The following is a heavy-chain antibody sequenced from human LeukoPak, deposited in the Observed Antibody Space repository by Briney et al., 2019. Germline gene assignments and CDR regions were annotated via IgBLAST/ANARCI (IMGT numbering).Heavy chain of an antibody. CDR1: GGSISSGSYY. Sequence: SETLSLTCTVSGGSISSGSYYWSWIRQPAGKGLEWIGRIYTSGSTNYNPSLKSRVTISVDTSKNQFSLKLSSVTAADTAVYYCATGYSSSWYLGDDAFDIWGQGTMVTVSS. CDR2: IYTSGST. V-gene: IGHV4-61*02. CDR3: ATGYSSSWYLGDDAFDI. D-gene: IGHD6-13*01. J-gene: IGHJ3*02.